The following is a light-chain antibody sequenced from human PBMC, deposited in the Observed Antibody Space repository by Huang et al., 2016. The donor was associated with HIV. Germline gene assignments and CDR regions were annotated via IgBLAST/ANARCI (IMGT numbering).Light chain of an antibody. CDR2: CAS. J-gene: IGKJ1*01. CDR1: RSIFYNSNTKNC. V-gene: IGKV4-1*01. CDR3: HQYYRTPQT. Sequence: DIVLTQSPDSLALSLGERAVINCTSSRSIFYNSNTKNCVNWYQLKPGQPPKLLIYCASTRESGGPDRFSGSVSGTVFTLTINNLQAEDVAIYYCHQYYRTPQTFGQGTKV.